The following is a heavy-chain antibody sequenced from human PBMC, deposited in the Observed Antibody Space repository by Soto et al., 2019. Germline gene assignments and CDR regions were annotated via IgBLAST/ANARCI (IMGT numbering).Heavy chain of an antibody. Sequence: QITLKESGPTLVKPTQTLTLTCTFSGFSLSTSGVGVGWIRQPPGKALEWLALIFWDDDKRYSPSLKSMHTITQDTAKNEGVLTTNYIDTVDTATSCREHIYGSGNSRDSWAQGTMVTVAS. D-gene: IGHD3-10*01. CDR2: IFWDDDK. J-gene: IGHJ4*02. CDR1: GFSLSTSGVG. CDR3: EHIYGSGNSRDS. V-gene: IGHV2-5*02.